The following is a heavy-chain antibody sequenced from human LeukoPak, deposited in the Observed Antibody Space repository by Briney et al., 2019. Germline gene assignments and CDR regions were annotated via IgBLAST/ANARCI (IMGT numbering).Heavy chain of an antibody. V-gene: IGHV1-69*13. CDR1: GGTFSSYA. D-gene: IGHD3-10*01. CDR3: ARDRRSYYYYGSGSYDY. J-gene: IGHJ4*02. Sequence: GASVKVSCKASGGTFSSYAISWVRQAPGQGLEWMGGIIPIFGTANYAQKFQGRVTITADESTSTAYMELSSLRSEDTAVYYCARDRRSYYYYGSGSYDYWGQGTLVTVSS. CDR2: IIPIFGTA.